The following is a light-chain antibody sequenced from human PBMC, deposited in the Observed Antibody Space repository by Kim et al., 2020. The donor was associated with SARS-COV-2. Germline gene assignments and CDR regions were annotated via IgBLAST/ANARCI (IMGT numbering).Light chain of an antibody. Sequence: SYELTQPPSVSVSPGQTARITCSGDELSKRYAYWYQQKPGQSPIVVIYKDRERASGIPERFSGSSSGTTVTLTISAVQAKDEADYYCQSADSIATWVFGGGTKVTVL. J-gene: IGLJ3*02. CDR2: KDR. CDR3: QSADSIATWV. CDR1: ELSKRY. V-gene: IGLV3-25*03.